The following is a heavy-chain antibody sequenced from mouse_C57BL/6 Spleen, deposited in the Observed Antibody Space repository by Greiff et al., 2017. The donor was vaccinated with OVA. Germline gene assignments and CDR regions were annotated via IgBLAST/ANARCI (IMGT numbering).Heavy chain of an antibody. CDR3: ARWVSLYDYDDYWYFDV. J-gene: IGHJ1*03. Sequence: VQLQQPGAELVRPGSSVKLSCKASGYTFTSYWMHWVKQRPIQGLEWIGNIDPSDSETHYNQKFKDKATLTVDKSSSTAYMQLSSLTSEDSAVYYCARWVSLYDYDDYWYFDVWGTGTTVTVSS. CDR1: GYTFTSYW. V-gene: IGHV1-52*01. D-gene: IGHD2-4*01. CDR2: IDPSDSET.